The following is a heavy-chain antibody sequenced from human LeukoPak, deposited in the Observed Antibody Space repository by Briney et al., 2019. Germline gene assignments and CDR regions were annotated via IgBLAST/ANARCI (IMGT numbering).Heavy chain of an antibody. CDR3: ARGSVAATRGLRWFDP. D-gene: IGHD2-15*01. CDR1: GYTFTGYY. Sequence: GASVKVSCKASGYTFTGYYMHWVRQAPGQGLEWMGWINPNSGGTNYAQKFQGRVTMTRDTSISTAYMELSRLRSDDTAVYYCARGSVAATRGLRWFDPWGQGTLVTVSS. J-gene: IGHJ5*02. CDR2: INPNSGGT. V-gene: IGHV1-2*02.